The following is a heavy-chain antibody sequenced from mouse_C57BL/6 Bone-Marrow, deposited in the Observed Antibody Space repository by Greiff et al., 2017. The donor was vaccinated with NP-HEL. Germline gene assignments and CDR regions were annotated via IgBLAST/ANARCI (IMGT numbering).Heavy chain of an antibody. CDR2: INPNNGGT. CDR3: ARYSYYVVDY. J-gene: IGHJ2*01. CDR1: GYTFTDYY. Sequence: EVQLQQSGPELVKPGASVKISCKASGYTFTDYYMNWVKQSHGKSLEWIGDINPNNGGTSYNQKFKGKATLTVDKSSSTAYMELRSLTSEDSAVYYCARYSYYVVDYWGQGTTLTVSS. D-gene: IGHD2-12*01. V-gene: IGHV1-26*01.